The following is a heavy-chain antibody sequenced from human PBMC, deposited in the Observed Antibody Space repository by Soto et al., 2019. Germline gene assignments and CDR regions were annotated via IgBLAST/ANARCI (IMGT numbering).Heavy chain of an antibody. J-gene: IGHJ4*02. CDR3: ARGSTDPSPGSRIFDF. CDR1: GLTFGSRA. CDR2: ITDTGGDA. D-gene: IGHD3-10*01. V-gene: IGHV3-23*01. Sequence: PGGSLRLSCVASGLTFGSRAMSWVRQAPGEGLQWVSTITDTGGDAKYADSVRGRFVISRDNSKKTLYLQMTSLTAEDSAMYFCARGSTDPSPGSRIFDFWGRGTLVTVSS.